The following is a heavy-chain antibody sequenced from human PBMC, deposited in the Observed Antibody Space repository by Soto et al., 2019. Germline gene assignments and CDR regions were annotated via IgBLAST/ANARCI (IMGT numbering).Heavy chain of an antibody. CDR1: GGSISSSSYY. J-gene: IGHJ4*02. CDR2: IYYSGST. Sequence: SETLSLTCTVSGGSISSSSYYWGWIRQPPGKGLEWIGSIYYSGSTYYNPSLKSRVTISVDTSKNQFSLKLSSVTAADTAVYYCARHDAPYYDILTGSNQFDYWGQGTLVTVSS. V-gene: IGHV4-39*01. CDR3: ARHDAPYYDILTGSNQFDY. D-gene: IGHD3-9*01.